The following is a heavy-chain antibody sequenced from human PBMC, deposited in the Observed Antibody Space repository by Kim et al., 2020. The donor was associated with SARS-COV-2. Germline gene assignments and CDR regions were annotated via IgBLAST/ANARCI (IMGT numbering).Heavy chain of an antibody. V-gene: IGHV4-59*01. CDR2: IYYSGST. D-gene: IGHD2-2*02. CDR1: GGSISSYY. Sequence: SETLSLTCTVSGGSISSYYWSWIRQPPGKGLEWIGYIYYSGSTNYNPSLKSRVTISVDTSKNQFSLKLSSVTAADTAVYYCARFRVYCSSTSCYTGGAVYYYYYYMDVWGKGTTVTVSS. J-gene: IGHJ6*03. CDR3: ARFRVYCSSTSCYTGGAVYYYYYYMDV.